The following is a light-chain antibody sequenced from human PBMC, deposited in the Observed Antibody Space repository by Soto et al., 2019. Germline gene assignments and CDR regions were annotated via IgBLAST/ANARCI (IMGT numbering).Light chain of an antibody. CDR1: SSDVGGYNY. V-gene: IGLV2-8*01. CDR3: CTYAGINNLV. J-gene: IGLJ2*01. CDR2: EVS. Sequence: QSALTQPPSASGSPGQSVTISCTGTSSDVGGYNYVSWYQQHPGKAPKLMIYEVSKRPSGVPDRCSGSKSGNTASLTVSGRQAEDEADYYCCTYAGINNLVFGGGTMLTVL.